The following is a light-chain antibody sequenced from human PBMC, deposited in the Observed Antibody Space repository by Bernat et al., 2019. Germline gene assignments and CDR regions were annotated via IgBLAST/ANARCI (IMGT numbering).Light chain of an antibody. V-gene: IGLV2-14*03. CDR1: NSDVGGYKF. J-gene: IGLJ1*01. Sequence: QSALTQPASVSGSPGQSITISCTGTNSDVGGYKFVSWYQHHPGKAPKLIIYDVTNRPSGISDRFSGSKSANTASLTISGLRAEDEADYFCTSSTSTSALYVFGTGTKVTVL. CDR2: DVT. CDR3: TSSTSTSALYV.